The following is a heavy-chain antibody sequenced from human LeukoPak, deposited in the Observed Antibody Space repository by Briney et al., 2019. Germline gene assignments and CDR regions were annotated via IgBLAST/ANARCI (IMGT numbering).Heavy chain of an antibody. CDR3: AKDERGLTTLTSGDY. CDR2: ISGSGGST. V-gene: IGHV3-23*01. Sequence: GGSLRLSCAASGFTFSSYAMSWVRQAPGKGLEWVSGISGSGGSTYYADSVKGRFTISRDNSKNTLYLHMNSLRAEDTAVYYCAKDERGLTTLTSGDYWGQGTLVTVSS. D-gene: IGHD4-17*01. CDR1: GFTFSSYA. J-gene: IGHJ4*02.